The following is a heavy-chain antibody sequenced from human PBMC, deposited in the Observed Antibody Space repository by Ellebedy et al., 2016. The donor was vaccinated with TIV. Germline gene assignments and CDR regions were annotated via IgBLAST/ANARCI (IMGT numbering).Heavy chain of an antibody. D-gene: IGHD3-22*01. V-gene: IGHV4-59*01. CDR3: ARDTMTVWGEGWYYGMDV. CDR2: IFHSGNI. J-gene: IGHJ6*02. CDR1: GGSIGTYY. Sequence: SETLSLXCTVSGGSIGTYYWTWIRQPPGRGLEWIGSIFHSGNIHYNPSLKGRLTMSVNSPKNQFSLNLSSVTAADTAVHYCARDTMTVWGEGWYYGMDVWGQGTTVTVSS.